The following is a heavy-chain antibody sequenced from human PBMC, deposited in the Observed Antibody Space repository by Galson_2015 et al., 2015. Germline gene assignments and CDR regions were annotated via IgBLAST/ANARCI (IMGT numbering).Heavy chain of an antibody. D-gene: IGHD6-19*01. Sequence: SVKVSCKASGGTFSSYAISWVRQAPGQGLEWMGGIIPIFGTANYAQKFQGRVTITADESTSTAYMELSSLRSEDTAVYYCARDRMVAVAGHYMDVWGKGTTVTVSS. V-gene: IGHV1-69*13. CDR1: GGTFSSYA. CDR3: ARDRMVAVAGHYMDV. CDR2: IIPIFGTA. J-gene: IGHJ6*03.